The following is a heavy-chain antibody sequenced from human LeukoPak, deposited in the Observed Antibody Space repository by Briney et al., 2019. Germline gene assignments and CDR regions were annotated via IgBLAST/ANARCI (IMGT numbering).Heavy chain of an antibody. D-gene: IGHD5-18*01. V-gene: IGHV3-73*01. CDR3: AREPDVDTSMITDACDI. J-gene: IGHJ3*02. CDR2: VKTKANNYAT. CDR1: GFTFRDSA. Sequence: GGSLRLSCGASGFTFRDSAMHWVRQASGKGLEWIGRVKTKANNYATAYAASVMGRFTISRDNSKNTLYLQMNSLRAEDTAVYYCAREPDVDTSMITDACDIWGQGTMVTVSS.